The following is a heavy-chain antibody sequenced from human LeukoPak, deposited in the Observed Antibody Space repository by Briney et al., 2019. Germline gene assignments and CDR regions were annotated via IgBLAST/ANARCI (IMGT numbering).Heavy chain of an antibody. CDR1: GFTFGDYA. CDR3: ARDKSGAAGTDYFDY. D-gene: IGHD6-13*01. V-gene: IGHV3-11*01. CDR2: ISSSGTII. Sequence: GGSLRLSCTASGFTFGDYAMSWVRQAPGKGLECVSFISSSGTIIYYADSVKGRFTISRDNAKNSLYLQMNSLRAEDTAVYYCARDKSGAAGTDYFDYWGQGTLVTVSS. J-gene: IGHJ4*02.